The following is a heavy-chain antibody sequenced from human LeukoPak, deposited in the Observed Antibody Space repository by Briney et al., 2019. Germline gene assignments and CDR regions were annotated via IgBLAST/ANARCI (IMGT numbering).Heavy chain of an antibody. V-gene: IGHV1-69*05. CDR1: GGTFSSYA. Sequence: SVKVSCKASGGTFSSYAISWVRQAPGQGLEWMGGIIPIFGTANYAQKFQGRVTITTDESTSTAYMELSSLRSEDTAVYYCARDARITIFGVEPTPPGELGYWGQGTLVTVSS. D-gene: IGHD3-3*01. J-gene: IGHJ4*02. CDR2: IIPIFGTA. CDR3: ARDARITIFGVEPTPPGELGY.